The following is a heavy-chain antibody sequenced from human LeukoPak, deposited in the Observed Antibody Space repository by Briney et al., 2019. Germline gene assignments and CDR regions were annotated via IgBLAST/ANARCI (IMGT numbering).Heavy chain of an antibody. CDR3: ARNAPFDY. CDR1: GFIFADYT. Sequence: PGGSLRLSCAASGFIFADYTLHWVRLPPGKGLEWVSGIGWHGGAIGYADSVKGRFTISRDNAKNSLYLQMNSLRGEDTAVYYCARNAPFDYWGQGTLVTVSS. CDR2: IGWHGGAI. J-gene: IGHJ4*02. V-gene: IGHV3-9*01.